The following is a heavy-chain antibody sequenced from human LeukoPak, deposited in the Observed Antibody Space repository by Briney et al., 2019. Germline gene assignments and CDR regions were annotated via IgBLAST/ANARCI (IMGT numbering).Heavy chain of an antibody. CDR2: IYYSGST. CDR3: ARVARTDSSSWYRQPFDP. D-gene: IGHD6-13*01. J-gene: IGHJ5*02. CDR1: GGSISSYY. V-gene: IGHV4-59*01. Sequence: PSETLSLTCTVSGGSISSYYWSWIRQPPGKGLEWIGYIYYSGSTNYNLSLKSRVTISVDTSKNQFSLKLSSVTAADTAVYYCARVARTDSSSWYRQPFDPWGQGTLVTVSS.